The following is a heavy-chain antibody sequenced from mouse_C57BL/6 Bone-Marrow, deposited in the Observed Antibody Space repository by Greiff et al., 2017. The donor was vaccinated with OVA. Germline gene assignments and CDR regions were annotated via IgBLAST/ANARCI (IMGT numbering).Heavy chain of an antibody. Sequence: VQLQQSGPELVKPGASVKISCKASGYAFSSSWMNWVKQRPGKGLEWIGRIYPGDGDTNYNGKFKGKATLTADKSSSTAYMQLSSLTSEDSAVYFCSITTVGGYAMDYWGQGTSVTVSS. J-gene: IGHJ4*01. V-gene: IGHV1-82*01. CDR2: IYPGDGDT. CDR1: GYAFSSSW. CDR3: SITTVGGYAMDY. D-gene: IGHD1-1*01.